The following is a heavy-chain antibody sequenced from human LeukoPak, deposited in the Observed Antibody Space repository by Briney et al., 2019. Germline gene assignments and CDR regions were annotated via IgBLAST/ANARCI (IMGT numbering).Heavy chain of an antibody. J-gene: IGHJ4*02. CDR3: ARDGERGKLSLYMDY. V-gene: IGHV3-21*01. Sequence: PGGSLRLSCAGFGFTFSNYAMSWVRQAPGKGLEWVSSISSSSTYIYYADSVKGRFTISRDNAKNSLYLQMNSLRAEDTAEYYCARDGERGKLSLYMDYWGQGTLVTVSS. D-gene: IGHD3-16*02. CDR2: ISSSSTYI. CDR1: GFTFSNYA.